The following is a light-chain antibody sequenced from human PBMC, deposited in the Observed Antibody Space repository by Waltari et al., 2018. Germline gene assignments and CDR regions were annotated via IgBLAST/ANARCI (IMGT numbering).Light chain of an antibody. J-gene: IGLJ1*01. CDR1: SLRKYY. CDR2: GEN. CDR3: TSRDSSGYRHV. V-gene: IGLV3-19*01. Sequence: SSELTQDPAVSVALGQTVRITCQGDSLRKYYATWYQHKPGQAPVLVIFGENKRPSGIPDRFSGSSSGNTASLTITGAQAEDEADYHCTSRDSSGYRHVFGTGTKVTVL.